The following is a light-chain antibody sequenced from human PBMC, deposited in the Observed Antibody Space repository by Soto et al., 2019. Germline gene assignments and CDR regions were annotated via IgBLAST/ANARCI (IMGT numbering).Light chain of an antibody. J-gene: IGKJ5*01. CDR1: QSVSSY. Sequence: EIVLTQSPGTLSLSPGERATLSCRASQSVSSYYLAWYQQKPGQAPRLLFYGASTRATGLPARFSGSGSGTEFTLTINSLQAEDSAVYYCQQYYNWPRTFGQGTRLEI. V-gene: IGKV3-15*01. CDR2: GAS. CDR3: QQYYNWPRT.